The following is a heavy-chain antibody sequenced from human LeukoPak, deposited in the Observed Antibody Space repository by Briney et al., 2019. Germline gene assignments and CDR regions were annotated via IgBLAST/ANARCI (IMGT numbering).Heavy chain of an antibody. CDR2: ISAGGGSA. CDR1: GFTFSNYA. CDR3: AKSPNYYRD. D-gene: IGHD3-10*01. J-gene: IGHJ4*02. Sequence: SGGSLRLSCAASGFTFSNYATSWVRQAPGKGLEWVSGISAGGGSAYYADSVKGRFTISRDNSKNTLYLQMNSLRAEDTAVYYCAKSPNYYRDWGQGTLVTVSS. V-gene: IGHV3-23*01.